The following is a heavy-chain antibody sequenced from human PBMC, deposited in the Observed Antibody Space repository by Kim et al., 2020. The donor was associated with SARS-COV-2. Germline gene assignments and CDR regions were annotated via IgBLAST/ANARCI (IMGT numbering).Heavy chain of an antibody. CDR1: GDAFSNYA. Sequence: SVKVSCKASGDAFSNYAISWVRQAPGQGLEWMGEIMPIFGTTKYAQKFQDRFTITADGSTNTAYMELSRLTSEDTAVYYCANPTVNMDVWGQGTTIFASS. V-gene: IGHV1-69*13. CDR2: IMPIFGTT. D-gene: IGHD3-16*02. J-gene: IGHJ6*02. CDR3: ANPTVNMDV.